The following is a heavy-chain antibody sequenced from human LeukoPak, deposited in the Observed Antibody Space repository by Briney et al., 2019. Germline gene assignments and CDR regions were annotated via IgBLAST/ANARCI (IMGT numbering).Heavy chain of an antibody. CDR2: IYHSGST. CDR1: GYSISSGYY. D-gene: IGHD6-13*01. Sequence: SETLSLTCTVSGYSISSGYYWGWIRQPPGKGLEWIGSIYHSGSTYYNPSLKSRVTKSVDTSKNQFSLKLSSVTAADTAVYYCARDGIAGGIAAAKTNWFDPWGQGTLVTVSS. J-gene: IGHJ5*02. CDR3: ARDGIAGGIAAAKTNWFDP. V-gene: IGHV4-38-2*02.